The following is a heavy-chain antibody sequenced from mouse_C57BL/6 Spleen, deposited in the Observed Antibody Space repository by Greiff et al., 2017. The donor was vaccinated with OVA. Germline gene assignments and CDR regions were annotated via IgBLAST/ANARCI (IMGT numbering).Heavy chain of an antibody. CDR3: ARYDCGERVWYFGV. V-gene: IGHV1-69*01. J-gene: IGHJ1*03. CDR1: GYTFTSYW. D-gene: IGHD2-4*01. CDR2: IDPSDSYT. Sequence: VKLQQPGAELVMPGASVKLSCKASGYTFTSYWMHWVKQRPGQGLEWIGEIDPSDSYTNYNQKFKGKSTLTVDKSSSTAYMQLSSLTSEDSAVYYCARYDCGERVWYFGVWGTGTTVTVSS.